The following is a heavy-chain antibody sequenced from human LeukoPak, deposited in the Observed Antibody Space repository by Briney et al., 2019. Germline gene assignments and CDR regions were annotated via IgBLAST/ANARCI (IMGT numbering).Heavy chain of an antibody. V-gene: IGHV4-34*01. D-gene: IGHD2-21*02. Sequence: SETLSLTCAVHGGSFSGYYWSWIRQPPGKGLEWLGEINQSGSTNYNPSLKSRVTISVDTSKNQFSLKLSSVTAADTAVYYCARGGDLVVTAISPFDYWGQGTLVTVSS. CDR1: GGSFSGYY. CDR2: INQSGST. J-gene: IGHJ4*02. CDR3: ARGGDLVVTAISPFDY.